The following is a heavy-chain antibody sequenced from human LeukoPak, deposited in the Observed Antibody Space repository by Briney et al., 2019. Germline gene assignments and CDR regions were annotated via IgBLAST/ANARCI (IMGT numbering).Heavy chain of an antibody. J-gene: IGHJ4*02. CDR3: ARVQSDYDFWSGYYKYLDY. V-gene: IGHV3-48*03. Sequence: GGSLRLSCAASGFTFSSYEMNWVRQAPGKGLEWVSYISSSGSTIYYADSVKGRFTISRDNAKNSLYLQMNSLRAEDTAVYYCARVQSDYDFWSGYYKYLDYWGQGTLVTVPS. CDR1: GFTFSSYE. CDR2: ISSSGSTI. D-gene: IGHD3-3*01.